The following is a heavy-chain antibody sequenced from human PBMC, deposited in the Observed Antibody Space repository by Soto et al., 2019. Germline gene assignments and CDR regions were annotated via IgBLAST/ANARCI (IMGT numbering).Heavy chain of an antibody. Sequence: ASVKASCKASGYTFTSYGISWVRHAPGQGLEWMGWISAYNGNTNYAQKLQGRVTMTTDTSTSTAYMELRSLRSDDTAVYYCAREGRFLEWSTDAYDISGQGTMVTVSS. D-gene: IGHD3-3*01. CDR3: AREGRFLEWSTDAYDI. CDR2: ISAYNGNT. CDR1: GYTFTSYG. J-gene: IGHJ3*02. V-gene: IGHV1-18*01.